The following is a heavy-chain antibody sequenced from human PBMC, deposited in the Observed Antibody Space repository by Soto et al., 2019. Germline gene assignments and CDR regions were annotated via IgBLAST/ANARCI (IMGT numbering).Heavy chain of an antibody. CDR3: ARGGNIWFGESPRYYYAMDV. Sequence: GESLKISCKGFGYTFTTYWINWVRQMPGKGLEWMGRIDPADSYTNYSPSFQGHVTISADKSISAAYLQWSSLEASDTAMYYCARGGNIWFGESPRYYYAMDVGGQGTTVTVSS. CDR1: GYTFTTYW. V-gene: IGHV5-10-1*01. J-gene: IGHJ6*02. D-gene: IGHD3-10*01. CDR2: IDPADSYT.